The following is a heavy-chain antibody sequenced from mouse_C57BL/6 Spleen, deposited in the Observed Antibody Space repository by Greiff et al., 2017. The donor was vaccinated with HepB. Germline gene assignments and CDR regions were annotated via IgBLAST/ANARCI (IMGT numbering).Heavy chain of an antibody. CDR2: IDPSDSYT. Sequence: VQLQQSGAELVKPGASVKLSCKASGYTFTSYWMQWVKQRPGQGLEWIGEIDPSDSYTNYNQKFKGKATLTVDTSSSTAYMQLSSLTSEASAVYYLARGDYGSRTWYFDVWGTGTTVTVSS. CDR1: GYTFTSYW. V-gene: IGHV1-50*01. CDR3: ARGDYGSRTWYFDV. D-gene: IGHD1-1*01. J-gene: IGHJ1*03.